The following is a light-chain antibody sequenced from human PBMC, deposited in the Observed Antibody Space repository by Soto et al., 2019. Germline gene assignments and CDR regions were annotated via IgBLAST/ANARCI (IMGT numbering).Light chain of an antibody. CDR2: RNN. CDR1: SSNIGNNY. CDR3: AAWADSLSGRGV. Sequence: QSVPTQPPSASGTPGQRVTISCSGSSSNIGNNYVYWYQMVPGTAPKLLIYRNNQRPSGVPDRFSGSRSGTSASLAISGLRSEDEADYYCAAWADSLSGRGVFGGGTKLTVL. J-gene: IGLJ2*01. V-gene: IGLV1-47*01.